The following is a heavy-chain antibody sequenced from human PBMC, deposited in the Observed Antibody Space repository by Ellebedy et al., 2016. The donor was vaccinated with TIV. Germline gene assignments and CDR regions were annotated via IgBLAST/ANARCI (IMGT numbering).Heavy chain of an antibody. J-gene: IGHJ6*02. Sequence: GESLKISCAASGFGFSYYYMSCIRLTPGKGLEWISYIPTGGSYTNYADFVKGRFTISRDDARSSLYLQMNSLRAEDTAIYYCAKPTPGHCISTTCSPKSYNAMDVWGQGTTVTVSS. CDR2: IPTGGSYT. CDR3: AKPTPGHCISTTCSPKSYNAMDV. V-gene: IGHV3-11*03. CDR1: GFGFSYYY. D-gene: IGHD2-2*01.